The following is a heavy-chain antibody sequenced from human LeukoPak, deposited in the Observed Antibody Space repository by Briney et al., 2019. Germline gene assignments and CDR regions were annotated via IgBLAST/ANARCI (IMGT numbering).Heavy chain of an antibody. V-gene: IGHV4-39*01. J-gene: IGHJ4*02. D-gene: IGHD5-18*01. Sequence: SETLSLTCTVSGGSISSSSHCWGWIRQPPGKGLEWIGVSTYYNPSLKNRVTISRDTSKNQFSLKLSSVTAADTAIYYCARAGYSYGIISYFDSWGQGTLVTASS. CDR3: ARAGYSYGIISYFDS. CDR1: GGSISSSSHC. CDR2: VST.